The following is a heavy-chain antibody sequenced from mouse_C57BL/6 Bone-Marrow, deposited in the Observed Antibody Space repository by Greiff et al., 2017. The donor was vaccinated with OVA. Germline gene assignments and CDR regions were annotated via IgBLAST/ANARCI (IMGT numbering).Heavy chain of an antibody. J-gene: IGHJ3*01. CDR1: GYTFPSYW. CDR2: INPSSGYT. Sequence: QVQLQQSGAELAKPGASVKLSCKASGYTFPSYWMHWVKQRPGQGLEWIGYINPSSGYTKYNQKFKDKATLTADKSSSTAYMQLSSLTYEDSAVYYCARTSLGRVAWFAYWGQGTLVTVSA. CDR3: ARTSLGRVAWFAY. D-gene: IGHD4-1*01. V-gene: IGHV1-7*01.